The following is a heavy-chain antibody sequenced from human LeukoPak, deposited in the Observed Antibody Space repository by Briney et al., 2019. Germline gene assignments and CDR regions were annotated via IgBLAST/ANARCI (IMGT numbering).Heavy chain of an antibody. CDR1: GFTFSNYA. V-gene: IGHV3-23*01. CDR3: ARGAGAQRVDWFDP. Sequence: GGSLRLSCAASGFTFSNYAVTWVRQAPGKGLEWVSTIIDDGRTYYTDSVEGRFTVSRDDSKDTLYLQMNRLRVEDTAVYYCARGAGAQRVDWFDPWGQGTLVTVSS. J-gene: IGHJ5*02. CDR2: IIDDGRT. D-gene: IGHD3-3*01.